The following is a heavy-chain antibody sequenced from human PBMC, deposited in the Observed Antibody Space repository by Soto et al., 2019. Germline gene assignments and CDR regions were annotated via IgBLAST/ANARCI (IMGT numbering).Heavy chain of an antibody. CDR2: ISVDNGNT. D-gene: IGHD4-4*01. V-gene: IGHV1-18*01. Sequence: QGQLVQSGGEVKKPGASVKVSCKASGYTFTDYDISWVRQAPGQGLEWMGWISVDNGNTKYVESLQGRLTMTTDTTTSTAYMELRSLRSADTAVYYCARTSVSNYSWFDPRVQGTVVAVSS. J-gene: IGHJ5*02. CDR3: ARTSVSNYSWFDP. CDR1: GYTFTDYD.